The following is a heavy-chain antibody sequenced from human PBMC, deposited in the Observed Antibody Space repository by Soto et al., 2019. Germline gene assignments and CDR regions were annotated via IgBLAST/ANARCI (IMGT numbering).Heavy chain of an antibody. CDR1: GFTFSSYG. J-gene: IGHJ6*02. CDR3: ARDRGLEMATINYYYGMDV. Sequence: QVQLVESGGGVVQPGRSLRLSCAASGFTFSSYGMHWVRQAPGKGLEWVAVIWYDGSNKYYADSVKGRFTISRDNSKNTLCLQMNSLRAEDTAVYYCARDRGLEMATINYYYGMDVWGQGTTVTVS. V-gene: IGHV3-33*01. CDR2: IWYDGSNK. D-gene: IGHD5-12*01.